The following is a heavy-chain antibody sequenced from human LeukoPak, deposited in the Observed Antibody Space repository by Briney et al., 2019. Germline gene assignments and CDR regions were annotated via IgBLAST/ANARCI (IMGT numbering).Heavy chain of an antibody. V-gene: IGHV1-24*01. CDR1: GYTLSELS. CDR2: FDPEDGET. J-gene: IGHJ4*02. CDR3: ATNSGGSNGYYYY. D-gene: IGHD3-22*01. Sequence: ASVKVSCTVSGYTLSELSMHWVRQAPGKGLEWMGGFDPEDGETIYAQKFQDRVTMTEDTSTDTAYMELTSLRSEDTAVYYCATNSGGSNGYYYYWGQGTLVTVSS.